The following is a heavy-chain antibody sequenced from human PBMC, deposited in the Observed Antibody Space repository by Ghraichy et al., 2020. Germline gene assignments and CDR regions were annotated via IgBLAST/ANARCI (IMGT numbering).Heavy chain of an antibody. CDR2: IYHSGST. Sequence: GSLSLTCTVSGGSISNYYWGWTRQPPGKGLEWIGNIYHSGSTNYNPSLRSRVTISVDTSKNQFSLKLSSVTAADTAVYYCARDSGFWSPKDYFDHWGQGILVTVSS. D-gene: IGHD3-3*01. V-gene: IGHV4-59*01. CDR1: GGSISNYY. CDR3: ARDSGFWSPKDYFDH. J-gene: IGHJ4*02.